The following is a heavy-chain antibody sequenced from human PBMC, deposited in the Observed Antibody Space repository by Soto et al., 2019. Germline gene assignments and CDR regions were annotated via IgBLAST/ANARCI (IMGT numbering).Heavy chain of an antibody. V-gene: IGHV1-3*01. CDR2: INAGNGNT. J-gene: IGHJ6*02. CDR1: GYSFTSYA. CDR3: ARGVENFVVVLDVFGYYGMDV. Sequence: QVQLVQSGAEVKKPGASVKVSCKASGYSFTSYAIYWVRQAPGQRLEWMGWINAGNGNTKYSQKLQGRVTFTGDTSASTANMELSSLRSEDTAVYFCARGVENFVVVLDVFGYYGMDVWGQGTTVTVSS. D-gene: IGHD2-2*01.